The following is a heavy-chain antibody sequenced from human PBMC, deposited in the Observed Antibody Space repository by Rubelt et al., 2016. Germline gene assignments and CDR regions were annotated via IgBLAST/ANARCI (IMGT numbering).Heavy chain of an antibody. CDR1: GYTFTSYY. J-gene: IGHJ4*02. V-gene: IGHV1-46*01. D-gene: IGHD5-24*01. CDR3: ARTKTVEMATIPLAY. CDR2: INTSGGST. Sequence: QVQLVQSGAEVKKPGASVKVSCKASGYTFTSYYMHWVRQAPGQGLEWMGIINTSGGSTSDAQKFQGRVTMTRDTSTSTVYMELSSLRSEDTAVYYCARTKTVEMATIPLAYWGQGTLVTVSS.